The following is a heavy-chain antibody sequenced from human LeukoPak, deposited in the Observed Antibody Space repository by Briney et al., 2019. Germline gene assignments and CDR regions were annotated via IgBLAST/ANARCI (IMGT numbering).Heavy chain of an antibody. V-gene: IGHV5-10-1*01. CDR2: IDPSDSYT. CDR1: GYSFTSYW. CDR3: ARHSVPANNWFDP. D-gene: IGHD1-1*01. J-gene: IGHJ5*02. Sequence: GESLKISCKGSGYSFTSYWVSWVRQMSGKGLEWMGRIDPSDSYTNYSPSFQGHVTISADKSISTAYLQWSSLKASDTAMYYCARHSVPANNWFDPWGQGTLVTVSS.